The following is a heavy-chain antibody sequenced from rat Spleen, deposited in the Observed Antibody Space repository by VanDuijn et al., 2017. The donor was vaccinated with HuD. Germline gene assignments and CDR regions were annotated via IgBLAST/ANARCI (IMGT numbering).Heavy chain of an antibody. D-gene: IGHD1-4*01. V-gene: IGHV2S12*01. J-gene: IGHJ4*01. CDR2: ISSGGST. CDR1: GFSLTNNG. CDR3: TGDRHSPGVMDA. Sequence: QVQLKESGPGLVQPSQTLSLTCTVSGFSLTNNGVSWVRQPPGKGLEWIAAISSGGSTYYNSALKSRLSISRDTSKSQVFLKMNSLQTEDTAIYFCTGDRHSPGVMDAWGQGASVTVSS.